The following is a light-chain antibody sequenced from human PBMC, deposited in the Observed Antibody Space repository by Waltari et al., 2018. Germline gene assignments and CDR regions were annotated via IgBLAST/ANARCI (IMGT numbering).Light chain of an antibody. CDR3: SSYSGTSTWV. V-gene: IGLV2-14*01. CDR1: NSDVGAYNY. Sequence: QSALTQPASVSGSPGQSITISCTGTNSDVGAYNYVSWYQQHPGKVPKLMIYEVSNRPSGVSNRFSASKSGNTASLTISGLQAEDEGDYYCSSYSGTSTWVFGGGTKLTVL. CDR2: EVS. J-gene: IGLJ3*02.